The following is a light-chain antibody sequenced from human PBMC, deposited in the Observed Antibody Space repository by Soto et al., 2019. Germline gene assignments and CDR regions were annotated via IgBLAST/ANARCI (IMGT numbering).Light chain of an antibody. V-gene: IGLV1-40*01. J-gene: IGLJ1*01. CDR1: SSNIGAGYD. CDR2: GNN. CDR3: QAYESRPSGYV. Sequence: QSVLTQPPSVSGAPGQSVTISCTGSSSNIGAGYDVHWYQHIPGTAPKLLIYGNNNRPSGVPDRFSGSKSVTSASLAITGLQAEDEADYYCQAYESRPSGYVFGTGTKLTVL.